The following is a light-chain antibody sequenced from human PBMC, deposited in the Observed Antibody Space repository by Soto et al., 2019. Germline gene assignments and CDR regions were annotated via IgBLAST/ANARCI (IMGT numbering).Light chain of an antibody. Sequence: QSALTQPASVSGSPGQSITISCTGTSSDVGGYNYVSWYQQHPGKAPKLMIYDVSNRPSGVSNRFSGSKSGNTASLTISGLQAEDEADYYCGSYTSSSTLVFGTGT. V-gene: IGLV2-14*01. CDR2: DVS. CDR3: GSYTSSSTLV. CDR1: SSDVGGYNY. J-gene: IGLJ1*01.